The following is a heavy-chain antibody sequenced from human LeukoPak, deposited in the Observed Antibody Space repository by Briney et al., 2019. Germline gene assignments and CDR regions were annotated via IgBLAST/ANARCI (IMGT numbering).Heavy chain of an antibody. Sequence: PSETLSLTCTVSGYSISSGYYWSWIRQPAGKGLEWIGRIYTSGSTNYNPSLKSRVTMSVDTSKNQFSLKLSSVTAADTAVYYCAKDGTRPFYGSGSYYNYFDYWGQGTLVTVSS. CDR1: GYSISSGYY. V-gene: IGHV4-4*07. J-gene: IGHJ4*02. D-gene: IGHD3-10*01. CDR3: AKDGTRPFYGSGSYYNYFDY. CDR2: IYTSGST.